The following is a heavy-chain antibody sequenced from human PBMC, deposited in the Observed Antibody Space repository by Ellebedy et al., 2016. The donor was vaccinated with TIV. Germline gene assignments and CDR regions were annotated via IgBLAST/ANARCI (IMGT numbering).Heavy chain of an antibody. CDR3: ASSSVRAYGMDV. J-gene: IGHJ6*02. CDR1: GFTFSSYS. Sequence: GGSLRFSCAASGFTFSSYSMNWVRQAPGKGLEWVSSISSSSSYIYYADSVKGRFTISRDNSKNTLYLQMNSLRAEDTAVYYCASSSVRAYGMDVWGQGTTVTVSS. D-gene: IGHD3-10*01. V-gene: IGHV3-21*01. CDR2: ISSSSSYI.